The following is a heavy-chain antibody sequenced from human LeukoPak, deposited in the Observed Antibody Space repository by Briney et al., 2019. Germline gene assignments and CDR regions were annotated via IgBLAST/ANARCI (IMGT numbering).Heavy chain of an antibody. J-gene: IGHJ4*02. D-gene: IGHD3-22*01. CDR1: GFTFSSYS. V-gene: IGHV3-21*01. Sequence: GESLRLSCAASGFTFSSYSMNWVRQAPGKGLEWVSSISSSSSYIYYADSVKGRFTISRDNAKNSLYLQMNSLRAEDTAVYYCARDLYDSSGDVDYWGQGTLVTVSS. CDR2: ISSSSSYI. CDR3: ARDLYDSSGDVDY.